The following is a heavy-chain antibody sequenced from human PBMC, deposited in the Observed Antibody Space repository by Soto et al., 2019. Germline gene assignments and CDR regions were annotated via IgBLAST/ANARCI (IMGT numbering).Heavy chain of an antibody. CDR1: GGSISSSSYY. CDR2: IYYSGST. D-gene: IGHD4-17*01. Sequence: SETLSLTCTVSGGSISSSSYYWGWIRQPPGKGLEWIGSIYYSGSTYYNPSLKSRVTISVDTSKNQFSLKLSSVTAADTAVYYCARRDYGDYYFDYWGQGTLVTVSS. CDR3: ARRDYGDYYFDY. J-gene: IGHJ4*02. V-gene: IGHV4-39*01.